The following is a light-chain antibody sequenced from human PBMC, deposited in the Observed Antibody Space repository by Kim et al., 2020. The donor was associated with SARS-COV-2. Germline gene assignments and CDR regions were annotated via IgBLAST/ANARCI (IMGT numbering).Light chain of an antibody. V-gene: IGKV1-5*01. Sequence: GDRVTITCRASETISSSLAWYQQKPGKAPKLLIYDASSLESVVPSRSSGSGSGTEFTLTISSLQPDDFATYYCQQYNVYPYTFGQGTKLEI. CDR2: DAS. CDR1: ETISSS. J-gene: IGKJ2*01. CDR3: QQYNVYPYT.